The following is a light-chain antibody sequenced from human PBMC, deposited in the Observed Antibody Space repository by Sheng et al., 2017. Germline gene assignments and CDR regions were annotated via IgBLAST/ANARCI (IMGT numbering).Light chain of an antibody. CDR1: QSIVSNY. J-gene: IGKJ4*01. Sequence: EIVLTQSPGTLSLSPGERATLSCRASQSIVSNYLAWFQQKPGQAPRLLMYGVSSRATGIPERFSGSGFGTDFTLIISRLEPEDFAVYYCQQYGSSPFTFGGGTKVEIK. CDR3: QQYGSSPFT. CDR2: GVS. V-gene: IGKV3-20*01.